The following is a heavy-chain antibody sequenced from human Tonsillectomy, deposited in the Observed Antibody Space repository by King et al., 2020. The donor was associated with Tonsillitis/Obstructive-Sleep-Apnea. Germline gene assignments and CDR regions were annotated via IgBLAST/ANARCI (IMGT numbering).Heavy chain of an antibody. CDR1: GFTFSSYW. D-gene: IGHD2-15*01. J-gene: IGHJ3*02. CDR3: AAEKDIVGAFDI. Sequence: VQLVESGGGLVQPGGSLRLSCAVSGFTFSSYWMTWVRQAPGKGLEWVANIKQDGSEKYDVDSVKGRFTISRDNAKNSLYLQMNSLRAEDTAVYYCAAEKDIVGAFDIWGQGTMVTVSS. CDR2: IKQDGSEK. V-gene: IGHV3-7*04.